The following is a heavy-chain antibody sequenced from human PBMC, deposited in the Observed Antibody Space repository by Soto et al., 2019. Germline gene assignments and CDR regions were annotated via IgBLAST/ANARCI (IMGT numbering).Heavy chain of an antibody. J-gene: IGHJ4*02. V-gene: IGHV3-53*01. CDR3: VRDKRTISGIFPGY. D-gene: IGHD1-1*01. Sequence: PGGSLRLSCVGSGFDITTNCMRWVRQAPGKGLECVSIVCTGGATHYADSVKGRFTISRDRSKNTVLLQMNNVRAEDTAVYYCVRDKRTISGIFPGYWGQGTQVTVSS. CDR1: GFDITTNC. CDR2: VCTGGAT.